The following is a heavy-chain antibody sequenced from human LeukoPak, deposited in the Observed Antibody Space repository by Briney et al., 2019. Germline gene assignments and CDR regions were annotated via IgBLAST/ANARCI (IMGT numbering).Heavy chain of an antibody. CDR2: RKQDGSEK. Sequence: PGGSLRLSCAASGFTFSSYWMSWVRQAPGKGLEWVANRKQDGSEKYYVDSVKGRFTISRDNAKNSLYLQMNSLRAEDTAVYYCARDLPEGAFDIWGQGTMVTVSS. CDR3: ARDLPEGAFDI. CDR1: GFTFSSYW. J-gene: IGHJ3*02. V-gene: IGHV3-7*01.